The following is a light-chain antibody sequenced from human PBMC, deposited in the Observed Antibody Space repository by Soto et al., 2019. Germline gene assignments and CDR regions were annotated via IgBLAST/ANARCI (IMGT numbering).Light chain of an antibody. CDR3: QQRSNWPPIFS. CDR2: DAS. V-gene: IGKV3-11*01. CDR1: QSVNKY. Sequence: EIVLTQSPATLSLSPGERATLSCRASQSVNKYLAWYQQKPGQAPRLLIYDASNRATGIPARFSGSGSGTDFILTISSLEPEDFAVYYCQQRSNWPPIFSFGPGTKVDIK. J-gene: IGKJ3*01.